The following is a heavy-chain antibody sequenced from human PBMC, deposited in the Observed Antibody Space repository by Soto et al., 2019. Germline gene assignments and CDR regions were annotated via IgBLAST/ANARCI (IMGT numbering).Heavy chain of an antibody. CDR3: AREDMSGTYYFDY. J-gene: IGHJ4*02. D-gene: IGHD1-26*01. Sequence: PSETLSLTCRVSGDSVNSETHFWSWIRQAPGKGLEWIGYVYRSGITNSNPALKSRVFVSADMARNQFSLTLDSVTPADTAVYYCAREDMSGTYYFDYWGPGIQVTVSS. V-gene: IGHV4-61*01. CDR2: VYRSGIT. CDR1: GDSVNSETHF.